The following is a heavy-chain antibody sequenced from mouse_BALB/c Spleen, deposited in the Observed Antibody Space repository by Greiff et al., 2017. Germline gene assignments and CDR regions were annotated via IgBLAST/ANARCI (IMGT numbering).Heavy chain of an antibody. Sequence: VQLQQSGAELVKPGASVKLSCTASGFNIKDTYMHWVKQRPEQGLEWIGRIDPANGNTKYDPKFQGKATITADTSSNTAYLQLSSLTSEDTAVYYCARSEVVYAMDYWGQGTSVTVSS. J-gene: IGHJ4*01. V-gene: IGHV14-3*02. CDR1: GFNIKDTY. D-gene: IGHD1-1*02. CDR3: ARSEVVYAMDY. CDR2: IDPANGNT.